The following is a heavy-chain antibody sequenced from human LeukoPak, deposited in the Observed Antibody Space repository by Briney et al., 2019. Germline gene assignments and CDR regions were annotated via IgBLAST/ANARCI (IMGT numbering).Heavy chain of an antibody. CDR1: GYTFTSYA. Sequence: GASVKVSCKASGYTFTSYAMHWVRQAPGQRLEWMGWINAGNGNTKYSQEFHGRVTITRDTSASTAYMELSSLRSEDMAVDDCARRSSGWYYFDYWGQGTLVTVSS. J-gene: IGHJ4*02. D-gene: IGHD6-19*01. V-gene: IGHV1-3*03. CDR3: ARRSSGWYYFDY. CDR2: INAGNGNT.